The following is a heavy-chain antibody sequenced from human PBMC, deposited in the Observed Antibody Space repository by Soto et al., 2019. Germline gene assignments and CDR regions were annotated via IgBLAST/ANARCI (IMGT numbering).Heavy chain of an antibody. Sequence: QIQLVQSGAEVKKPGTSVKVSCRASGYTFTTYGFSWVRQAPGQGLEWLGWISAYNGDTDYAQKLQGRVTMTTDTSTSTAYMELRRLRSEDTAVYYCARVVRKGRAAPDIWGQGTMVTVSS. CDR2: ISAYNGDT. CDR1: GYTFTTYG. J-gene: IGHJ3*02. CDR3: ARVVRKGRAAPDI. V-gene: IGHV1-18*01. D-gene: IGHD6-13*01.